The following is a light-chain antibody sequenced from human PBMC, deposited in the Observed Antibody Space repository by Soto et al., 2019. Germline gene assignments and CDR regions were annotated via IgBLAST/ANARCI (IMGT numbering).Light chain of an antibody. Sequence: QSALTQPASVSGSPGQAITISCTGTSSDVGSYKLVSWYQLNPGKAPRLIIYEATKRPSGVSHRFYGSRSGNTASLTISGLQADDDADYFCCSYAGLNNFVLGNGTKVT. V-gene: IGLV2-23*01. CDR1: SSDVGSYKL. J-gene: IGLJ1*01. CDR3: CSYAGLNNFV. CDR2: EAT.